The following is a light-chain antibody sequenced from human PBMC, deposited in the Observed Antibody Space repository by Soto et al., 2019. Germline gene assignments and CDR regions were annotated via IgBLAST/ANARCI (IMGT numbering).Light chain of an antibody. Sequence: EIALTQSPGALSLSPGERATLSCRASQSVSNSHSAWYQQKPGQAPRLLIYGASNSATGVSDRFSGSGSGTDFTLTITRLEPEDSAVYYCQQYDRSPLFSGGTKVEI. V-gene: IGKV3-20*01. CDR3: QQYDRSPL. CDR1: QSVSNSH. J-gene: IGKJ4*01. CDR2: GAS.